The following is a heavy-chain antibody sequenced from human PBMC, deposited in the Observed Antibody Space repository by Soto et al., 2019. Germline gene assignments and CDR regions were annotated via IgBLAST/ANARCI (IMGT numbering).Heavy chain of an antibody. CDR3: ARHDSSGSYYYYGMDV. V-gene: IGHV3-33*01. J-gene: IGHJ6*02. D-gene: IGHD3-22*01. CDR1: GFTFSSYG. Sequence: GESLKISCAASGFTFSSYGMHWVRQAPGKGLEWVAVIWYDGSNKYYADSVKGRFTISRDNSKNTLYLQMNSLRAEDTAVYYCARHDSSGSYYYYGMDVWGQGTTVTVSS. CDR2: IWYDGSNK.